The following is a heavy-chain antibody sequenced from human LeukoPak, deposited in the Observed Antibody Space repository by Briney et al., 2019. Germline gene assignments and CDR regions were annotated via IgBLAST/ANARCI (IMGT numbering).Heavy chain of an antibody. CDR1: GFTFSSYS. CDR2: ISSSSSYI. Sequence: GGSLRLSCAASGFTFSSYSMNWVRQAPGKGLEWVSSISSSSSYIYYADSVKGRFTISRDNAKNSLYLQMNSLRAEDTAVYYCARGGWIQLWHPFDYWGQGTLVTVSS. V-gene: IGHV3-21*01. CDR3: ARGGWIQLWHPFDY. D-gene: IGHD5-18*01. J-gene: IGHJ4*02.